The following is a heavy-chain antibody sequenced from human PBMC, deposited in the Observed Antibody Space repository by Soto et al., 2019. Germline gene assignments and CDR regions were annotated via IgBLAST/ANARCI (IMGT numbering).Heavy chain of an antibody. CDR2: IDPSDSYT. CDR3: ARHKDLTYYYDSSGYYYLDY. V-gene: IGHV5-10-1*01. Sequence: SLKISCKGSGYSFTSYWISWVRQMPGKGLEWMGRIDPSDSYTNYSPSFQGHVTISADKSISTAHLQWSSLKASDTAMYYCARHKDLTYYYDSSGYYYLDYWGQGTLVTVS. D-gene: IGHD3-22*01. CDR1: GYSFTSYW. J-gene: IGHJ4*02.